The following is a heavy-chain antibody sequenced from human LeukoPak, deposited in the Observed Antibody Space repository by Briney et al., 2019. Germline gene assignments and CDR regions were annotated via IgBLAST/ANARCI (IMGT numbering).Heavy chain of an antibody. CDR1: GYTFTGYG. J-gene: IGHJ6*03. Sequence: ASVKVSCKASGYTFTGYGISWVRQAPGQGLEWMGWISAYNAHTNYAQKVQGRVTMTTDTSTSTAYMELRSLTSDDTAVYYCARRPGGYYYYYMDVWGKGTTVTVSS. D-gene: IGHD3-10*01. CDR3: ARRPGGYYYYYMDV. V-gene: IGHV1-18*01. CDR2: ISAYNAHT.